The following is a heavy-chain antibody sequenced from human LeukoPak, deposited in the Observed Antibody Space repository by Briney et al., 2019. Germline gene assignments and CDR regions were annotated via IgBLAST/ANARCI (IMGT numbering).Heavy chain of an antibody. J-gene: IGHJ6*02. CDR1: GFTFSSYW. CDR2: IKQDGSEK. V-gene: IGHV3-7*01. CDR3: ARRYYYGSGSYYNQRAYYYYGMDV. D-gene: IGHD3-10*01. Sequence: PGGSLRLSCAASGFTFSSYWMSWVRQAPGKGLEWVANIKQDGSEKYYVDSVKGRFTISRDNAKNSLYLQMNSLRAEDTAVYYCARRYYYGSGSYYNQRAYYYYGMDVWGQGTTVTVSS.